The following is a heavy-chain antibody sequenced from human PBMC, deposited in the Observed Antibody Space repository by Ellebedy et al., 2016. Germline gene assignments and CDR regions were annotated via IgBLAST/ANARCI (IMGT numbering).Heavy chain of an antibody. CDR3: ARDLILPSRTSCKGPLGY. D-gene: IGHD2-2*01. V-gene: IGHV1-2*04. J-gene: IGHJ4*02. CDR2: INPNSGGT. Sequence: ASVKVSCXASGYTFTGYYMHWVRQAPGQGLEWMGWINPNSGGTNYAQKFQGWVTMTRDTSISTAYMELSRLRSDDTAVYYCARDLILPSRTSCKGPLGYWGQGTLVTVSS. CDR1: GYTFTGYY.